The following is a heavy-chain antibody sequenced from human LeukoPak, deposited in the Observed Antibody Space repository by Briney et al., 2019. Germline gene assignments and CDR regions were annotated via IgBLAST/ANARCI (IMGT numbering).Heavy chain of an antibody. CDR2: TNPNSGGT. Sequence: APVKVSCKASGYTFTGSCMHWVRQAPGQGLEWMGWTNPNSGGTNYAQKFQGRVTMTRDTSISTAYMELSRLRSDDTAVYYCARVRQIAAAGLGFDYWGQGTLVTVSS. V-gene: IGHV1-2*02. J-gene: IGHJ4*02. CDR1: GYTFTGSC. CDR3: ARVRQIAAAGLGFDY. D-gene: IGHD6-13*01.